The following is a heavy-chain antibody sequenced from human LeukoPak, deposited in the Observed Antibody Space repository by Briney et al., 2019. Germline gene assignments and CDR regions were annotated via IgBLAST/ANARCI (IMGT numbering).Heavy chain of an antibody. Sequence: PGRSLRLSCAASGFTFDDYAMHWVRQAPGKGLEWVSGISWNSGSIGYADSVKGRFTISRDNAKNSLYLQMNSLRAGDTALYYCAKSWGYSSSWYEAFDIWGQGTMVTVSS. CDR2: ISWNSGSI. CDR3: AKSWGYSSSWYEAFDI. V-gene: IGHV3-9*01. J-gene: IGHJ3*02. D-gene: IGHD6-13*01. CDR1: GFTFDDYA.